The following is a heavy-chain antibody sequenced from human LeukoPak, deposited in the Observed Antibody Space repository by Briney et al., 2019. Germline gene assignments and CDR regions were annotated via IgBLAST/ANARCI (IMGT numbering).Heavy chain of an antibody. Sequence: ASVKVSCKASGYTFTGYYMHWARQAPGQGLEWMGWINPNSGGTNYAQKFQGRVTMTRDTSISTAYMELSRLRSDDTAVYYCARGGELLWFGDSSVSFDYWGQGTLVTVSS. J-gene: IGHJ4*02. D-gene: IGHD3-10*01. CDR3: ARGGELLWFGDSSVSFDY. CDR1: GYTFTGYY. V-gene: IGHV1-2*02. CDR2: INPNSGGT.